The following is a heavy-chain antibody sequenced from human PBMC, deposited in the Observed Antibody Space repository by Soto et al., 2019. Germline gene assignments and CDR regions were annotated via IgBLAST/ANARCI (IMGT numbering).Heavy chain of an antibody. D-gene: IGHD3-3*01. CDR3: ARGGSGYHTGRGFAGAMDV. J-gene: IGHJ6*02. CDR1: GYIFTGYG. V-gene: IGHV1-18*04. CDR2: ISPYNGHT. Sequence: QVQLVQSGAEVKKPGASVKVSCKASGYIFTGYGISWVRQAPGQGLEWIGWISPYNGHTEYAQSLQGRLTVTADKSTTTANMELRSLRSDDTAVYDCARGGSGYHTGRGFAGAMDVWGQGTTVTVSS.